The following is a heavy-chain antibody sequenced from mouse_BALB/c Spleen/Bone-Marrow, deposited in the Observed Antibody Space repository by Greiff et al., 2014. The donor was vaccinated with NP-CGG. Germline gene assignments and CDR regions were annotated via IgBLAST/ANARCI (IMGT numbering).Heavy chain of an antibody. CDR2: ISDGGTYT. D-gene: IGHD2-14*01. CDR1: GFTFRDYY. J-gene: IGHJ3*01. Sequence: EVQLVESGGGLVKPGGSLKLSCPASGFTFRDYYMYWVRQTPEKRLEWVATISDGGTYTYYSDSVKGRFTISRDKAKNNLYLQMTNLMSEDTAMYRCVRDGDYRYAWFSYWGQGTLVTVSA. CDR3: VRDGDYRYAWFSY. V-gene: IGHV5-4*02.